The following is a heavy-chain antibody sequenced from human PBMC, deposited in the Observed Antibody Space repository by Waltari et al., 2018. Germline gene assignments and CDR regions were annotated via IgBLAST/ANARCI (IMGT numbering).Heavy chain of an antibody. CDR1: GGSISSHY. V-gene: IGHV4-59*11. J-gene: IGHJ1*01. CDR3: ATSAAGGYFQH. Sequence: QVQLQESGPGLVKPSETLSLTCTVSGGSISSHYWSWIRQPPGKGLEWIGYIYYSGSTNYNPSLKSRVTISVDTSKNQFSLKLSSVTAADTAVYYCATSAAGGYFQHWGQGTLVTVSS. CDR2: IYYSGST. D-gene: IGHD6-13*01.